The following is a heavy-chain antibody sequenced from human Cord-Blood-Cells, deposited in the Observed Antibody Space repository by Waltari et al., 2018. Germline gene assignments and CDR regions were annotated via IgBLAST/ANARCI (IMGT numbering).Heavy chain of an antibody. Sequence: EVQLVESGGGLVQPGGSLRLSCAASGFPFSSYEMNWVRQAPGKGLEWVSYISSSGSTIYYADSVKGRFTISRDNAKNSLYLQMNSLRAEDMAVYYCARVAYGGNSYYFDYWGQGTLVTVSS. CDR1: GFPFSSYE. CDR2: ISSSGSTI. V-gene: IGHV3-48*03. J-gene: IGHJ4*02. CDR3: ARVAYGGNSYYFDY. D-gene: IGHD4-17*01.